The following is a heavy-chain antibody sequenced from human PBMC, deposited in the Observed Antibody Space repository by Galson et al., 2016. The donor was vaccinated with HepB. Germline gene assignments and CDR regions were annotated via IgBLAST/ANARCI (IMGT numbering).Heavy chain of an antibody. CDR2: IRGDGTVS. CDR1: GFTFNAHW. V-gene: IGHV3-7*01. CDR3: SREMTGSYFD. D-gene: IGHD3-10*01. Sequence: SLRLSCAASGFTFNAHWMNWVRPAPGKGLEWVANIRGDGTVSYYVDSVRGRFTISRDNAKNSLYLQMNGLRVEETAVYYCSREMTGSYFDWGQGTLVTVSS. J-gene: IGHJ4*02.